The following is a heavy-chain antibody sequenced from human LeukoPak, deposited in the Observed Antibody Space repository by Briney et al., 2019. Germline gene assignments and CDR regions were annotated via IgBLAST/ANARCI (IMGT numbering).Heavy chain of an antibody. CDR3: AKYTVTTWRFDY. CDR2: ISWNSGSI. Sequence: GRSLRLSCAASGFTFDDYAMHWVRQAPGKGLEWVSGISWNSGSIGYADSVKGRFTISRDNAKNSLYLQMNSLRAEDTAVYYCAKYTVTTWRFDYWGQGTLVTVSS. J-gene: IGHJ4*02. D-gene: IGHD4-17*01. CDR1: GFTFDDYA. V-gene: IGHV3-9*01.